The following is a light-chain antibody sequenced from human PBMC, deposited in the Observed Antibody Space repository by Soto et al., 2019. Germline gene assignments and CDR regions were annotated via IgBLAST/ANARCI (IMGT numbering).Light chain of an antibody. V-gene: IGLV2-14*01. CDR3: SSYTTSSTRV. J-gene: IGLJ1*01. CDR1: SSDVGIYNY. CDR2: EVT. Sequence: QSVLTQPASVSGSPRQSIAISCTGSSSDVGIYNYASWYQQHPGKVPKLIIYEVTNRPSGVSNRFSGSKSGNTASLTISGLQAEDEADYYCSSYTTSSTRVFGTGTKSPS.